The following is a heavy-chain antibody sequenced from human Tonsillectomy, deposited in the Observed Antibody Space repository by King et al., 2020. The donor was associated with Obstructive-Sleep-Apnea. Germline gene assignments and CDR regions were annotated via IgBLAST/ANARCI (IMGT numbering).Heavy chain of an antibody. CDR1: GGSISSSSYY. D-gene: IGHD6-13*01. CDR3: ARLFSSSWYSLVYYFDD. CDR2: IYYSGST. J-gene: IGHJ4*02. V-gene: IGHV4-39*07. Sequence: QLQESGPGLVTPSEPLSLTCTVSGGSISSSSYYWGWIRQPPGKGLEWIGSIYYSGSTYYNPSLKSRVTISVDTSKNQFSLKLSSVTAADTSVYYCARLFSSSWYSLVYYFDDWGQGTLVTVSS.